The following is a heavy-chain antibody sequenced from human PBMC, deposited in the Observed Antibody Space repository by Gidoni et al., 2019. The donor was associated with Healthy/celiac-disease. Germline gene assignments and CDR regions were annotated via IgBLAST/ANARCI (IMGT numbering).Heavy chain of an antibody. CDR1: GGSVSSGSYY. Sequence: QVQLQESGPGLVKPSETLSLTCTVSGGSVSSGSYYWSWIRQPPGKGLEWIGYIYYSGSTNYNPSLKSRVTISVDTSKNQFSLKLSSVTAADTAVHSCASGRDGYNWGQGTLVTVSS. D-gene: IGHD5-12*01. CDR2: IYYSGST. J-gene: IGHJ4*02. CDR3: ASGRDGYN. V-gene: IGHV4-61*01.